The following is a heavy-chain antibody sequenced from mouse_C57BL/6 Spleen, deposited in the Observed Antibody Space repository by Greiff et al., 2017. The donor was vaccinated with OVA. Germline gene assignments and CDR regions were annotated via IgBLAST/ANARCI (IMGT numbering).Heavy chain of an antibody. CDR1: GYTFTDYY. CDR3: AKGLGGDYFDY. Sequence: EVQLQQSGPELVKPGASVKISCKASGYTFTDYYMNWVKQSHGKSLEWIGDINPNNGGTSYNQKFKGKATLTVDKSSSTAYMELRSLTSEDSAVYYCAKGLGGDYFDYWGQGTTLTVSS. J-gene: IGHJ2*01. D-gene: IGHD4-1*01. CDR2: INPNNGGT. V-gene: IGHV1-26*01.